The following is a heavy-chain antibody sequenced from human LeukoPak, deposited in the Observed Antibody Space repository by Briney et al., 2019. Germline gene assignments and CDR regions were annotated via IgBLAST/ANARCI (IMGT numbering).Heavy chain of an antibody. Sequence: SETLSLTRTVSGGSISSSSYYWGWIRQPPGKGLEWIGSIYYTGSTYYNPSLKSRVTISVDTSKNQFSLKLSSVTAADTAVYYCARLHYGGNYGYYYYYMDVWGKGTTVTISS. CDR3: ARLHYGGNYGYYYYYMDV. J-gene: IGHJ6*03. CDR2: IYYTGST. CDR1: GGSISSSSYY. V-gene: IGHV4-39*01. D-gene: IGHD4-23*01.